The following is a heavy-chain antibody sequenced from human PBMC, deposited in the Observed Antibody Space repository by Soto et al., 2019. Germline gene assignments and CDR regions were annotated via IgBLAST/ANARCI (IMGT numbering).Heavy chain of an antibody. CDR2: INPSGGST. V-gene: IGHV1-46*04. J-gene: IGHJ4*01. Sequence: QVQLVQSGAEVKKPGASVKVSCKASGYTFTSYYMHWVRQAPGKGLEWMGIINPSGGSTSYAQKLRVRVTMTRGASTSTVYVELSSLRAEVTAVYYGAGVHRPLVGVIVMGWFWCHGTVVTVSS. D-gene: IGHD3-16*02. CDR1: GYTFTSYY. CDR3: AGVHRPLVGVIVMGWF.